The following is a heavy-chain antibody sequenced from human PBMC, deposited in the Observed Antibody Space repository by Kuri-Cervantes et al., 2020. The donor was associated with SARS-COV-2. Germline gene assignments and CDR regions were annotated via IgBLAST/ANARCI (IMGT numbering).Heavy chain of an antibody. CDR2: IYYSGST. J-gene: IGHJ5*02. D-gene: IGHD3-22*01. CDR1: GGSISSSSYY. CDR3: ARCLYYYDSSGYYYLDWFDP. V-gene: IGHV4-39*01. Sequence: GSLRLSCTVSGGSISSSSYYWGWIRQPPGKGLEWIGSIYYSGSTYYSPSLKSRVTISVDTSKNQFSLKLSSVTAADTAVYYCARCLYYYDSSGYYYLDWFDPWGQGTPVTVSS.